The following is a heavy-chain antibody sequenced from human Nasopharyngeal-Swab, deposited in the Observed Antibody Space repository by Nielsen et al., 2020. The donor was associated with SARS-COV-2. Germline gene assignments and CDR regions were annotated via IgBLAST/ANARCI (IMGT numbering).Heavy chain of an antibody. CDR3: ARVSRGLMVYAMGDLDY. V-gene: IGHV1-46*01. CDR2: INPGGGST. D-gene: IGHD2-8*01. CDR1: GYTFTSYY. J-gene: IGHJ4*02. Sequence: ASVKVSCKASGYTFTSYYMHWVRQAPGQGLEWMGIINPGGGSTSYAQKFQGRVTMTRDTSTSTVYMELSSLRSEDTAVYYCARVSRGLMVYAMGDLDYWGQGTLVTVSS.